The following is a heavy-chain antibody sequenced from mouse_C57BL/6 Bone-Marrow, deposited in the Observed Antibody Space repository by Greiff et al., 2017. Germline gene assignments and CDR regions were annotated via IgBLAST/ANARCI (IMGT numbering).Heavy chain of an antibody. Sequence: LQESGAELARPGASVKLSCKASGYTFTSYGISWVKQRTGQGLEWIGEIYPRSGNTYYNEKFKGKATLTADKSSSTAYMELRSLTSEDSAVYFCARGEDSSSWFAYWGQGTLVTVSA. CDR2: IYPRSGNT. V-gene: IGHV1-81*01. CDR3: ARGEDSSSWFAY. CDR1: GYTFTSYG. J-gene: IGHJ3*01. D-gene: IGHD1-1*01.